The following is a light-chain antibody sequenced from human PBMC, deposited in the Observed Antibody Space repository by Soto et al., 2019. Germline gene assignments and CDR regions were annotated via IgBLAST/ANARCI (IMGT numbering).Light chain of an antibody. V-gene: IGKV3D-20*02. Sequence: EFVLTQSPGTLSLSPGERATLSCRASQTVRNNYLAWYQQKPGQAPRLLIYGTSSRATGISDRFRGSGSGTDFTLTISTLEPEDFAVYYCQQRASWVTFGQGTRLEIK. J-gene: IGKJ5*01. CDR1: QTVRNNY. CDR3: QQRASWVT. CDR2: GTS.